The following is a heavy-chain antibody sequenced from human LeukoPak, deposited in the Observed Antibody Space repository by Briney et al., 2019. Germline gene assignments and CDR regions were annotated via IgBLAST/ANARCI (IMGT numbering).Heavy chain of an antibody. J-gene: IGHJ4*02. Sequence: SETLSLTCTVSGGSISSGGYYWSWIRQHPGKGLEWIGYIYYSGSTYYNPSLKSRVTISVDTSKNQFSLKLSSVTAADTAVYYCAINYDILTGYFDYWGQGTLVTVSS. CDR1: GGSISSGGYY. D-gene: IGHD3-9*01. V-gene: IGHV4-31*03. CDR2: IYYSGST. CDR3: AINYDILTGYFDY.